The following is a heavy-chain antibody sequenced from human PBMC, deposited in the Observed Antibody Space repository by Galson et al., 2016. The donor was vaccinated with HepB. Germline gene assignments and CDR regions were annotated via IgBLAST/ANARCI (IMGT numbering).Heavy chain of an antibody. CDR2: ISHSGSNT. D-gene: IGHD2-8*02. CDR1: GFTFSDFA. CDR3: VKTGGTTTTNFDY. Sequence: SLRLSCAASGFTFSDFAIHWVRQAPGKGLESVSVISHSGSNTYYADSVKGRFTISRDNAKNSLYLQMTSLRPEDTALYHCVKTGGTTTTNFDYWGQGTLVIVSS. V-gene: IGHV3-64D*09. J-gene: IGHJ4*02.